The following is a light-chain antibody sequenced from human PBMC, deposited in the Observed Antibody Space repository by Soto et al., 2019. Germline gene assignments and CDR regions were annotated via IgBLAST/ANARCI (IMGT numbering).Light chain of an antibody. J-gene: IGKJ1*01. CDR3: QKLNAYPPWT. V-gene: IGKV1-9*01. CDR1: QGISSN. CDR2: GAS. Sequence: PLTHSPSSLSGSFGDRVTIXSMASQGISSNLAWYQQKPGRAPKLLIFGASTLQSGVPSRFSGSGSGTDFTLTISSLQPEDFATYFCQKLNAYPPWTFGQGTKVDIK.